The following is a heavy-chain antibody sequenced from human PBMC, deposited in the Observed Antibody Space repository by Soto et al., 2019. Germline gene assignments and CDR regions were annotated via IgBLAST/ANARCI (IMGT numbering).Heavy chain of an antibody. D-gene: IGHD3-22*01. V-gene: IGHV3-33*01. CDR3: ARVSSGYVDS. Sequence: GGSLRLSCAASGFSFSNYDMHWVRQAPGTGLEWVAVIWYDGTNRYYADSVKGRFTISRDNSKNTLYLQMDSLRAEDTAVYYCARVSSGYVDSWCQGTLVTVSS. CDR1: GFSFSNYD. CDR2: IWYDGTNR. J-gene: IGHJ4*02.